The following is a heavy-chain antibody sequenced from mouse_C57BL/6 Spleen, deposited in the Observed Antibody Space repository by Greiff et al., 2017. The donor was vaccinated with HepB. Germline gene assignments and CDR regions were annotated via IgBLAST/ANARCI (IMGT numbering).Heavy chain of an antibody. V-gene: IGHV1-64*01. J-gene: IGHJ3*01. CDR3: AREAYYSNYEFAY. CDR2: IHPNSGST. D-gene: IGHD2-5*01. Sequence: VKLQESGAELVKPGASVKLSCKASGYTFTSYWMHWVKQRPGQGLEWIGMIHPNSGSTNYNEKFKSKATLTVDKSSSTAYMQLSSLTSEDSAVYYCAREAYYSNYEFAYWGQGTLVTVSA. CDR1: GYTFTSYW.